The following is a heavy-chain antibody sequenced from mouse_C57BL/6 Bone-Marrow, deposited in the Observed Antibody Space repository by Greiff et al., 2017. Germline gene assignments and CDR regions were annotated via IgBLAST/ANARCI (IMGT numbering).Heavy chain of an antibody. CDR3: ARDGYFDWFAY. J-gene: IGHJ3*01. CDR1: GYTFTSYW. CDR2: IDPSDSYT. V-gene: IGHV1-50*01. D-gene: IGHD2-3*01. Sequence: QVQLQQPGAELVKPGASVKLSCKASGYTFTSYWMQWVKQRPGQGLEWIGEIDPSDSYTTYNQKFKGKATLTVDTSSSTAYMQLSNLTSEDSAVYYCARDGYFDWFAYWGQGTLVTVSA.